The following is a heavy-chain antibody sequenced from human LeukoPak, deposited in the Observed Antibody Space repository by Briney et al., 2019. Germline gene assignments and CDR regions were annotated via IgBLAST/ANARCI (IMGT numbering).Heavy chain of an antibody. J-gene: IGHJ6*03. Sequence: ASVKVSCKASGYTFTSYDINWVRQATGQGVEWMGWMNPNSGNTGYAQKFQGRVTMTRNTSISTAYMELSSLRSEDTAVYYCARGVYTVTYYYYYYMDVWGKGTTVTVSS. CDR2: MNPNSGNT. CDR3: ARGVYTVTYYYYYYMDV. CDR1: GYTFTSYD. V-gene: IGHV1-8*01. D-gene: IGHD4-11*01.